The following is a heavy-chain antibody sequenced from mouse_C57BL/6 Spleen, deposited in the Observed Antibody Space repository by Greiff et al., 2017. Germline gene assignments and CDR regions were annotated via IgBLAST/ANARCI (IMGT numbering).Heavy chain of an antibody. D-gene: IGHD1-1*01. V-gene: IGHV1-81*01. J-gene: IGHJ3*01. Sequence: VQLQQSGAELARPGASVKLSCKASGYTFTSYGISWVKQRTGQGLEWIGEIYPRSGNTYYNEKFKGKATLTADKSSSTAYMELRSLTSEDSAVYFGARGTTVGFAYWGQGTLVTVSA. CDR3: ARGTTVGFAY. CDR2: IYPRSGNT. CDR1: GYTFTSYG.